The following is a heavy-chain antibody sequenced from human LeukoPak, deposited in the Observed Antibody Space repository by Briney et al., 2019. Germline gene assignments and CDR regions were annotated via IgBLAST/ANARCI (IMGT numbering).Heavy chain of an antibody. V-gene: IGHV1-2*02. J-gene: IGHJ4*02. Sequence: ASVKVSCKASGYTFTGYYMHWVRQAPGQGLEWMGWINPNSGGTNYAQKFQGRVTMTRDTSISTAYMELSRLRSDDTAVYYCARWDTGYSSGYHWGQGTLVTVSS. CDR3: ARWDTGYSSGYH. CDR2: INPNSGGT. D-gene: IGHD6-19*01. CDR1: GYTFTGYY.